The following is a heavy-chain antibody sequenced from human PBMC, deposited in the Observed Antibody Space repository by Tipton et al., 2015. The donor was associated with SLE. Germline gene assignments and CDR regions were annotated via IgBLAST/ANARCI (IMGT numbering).Heavy chain of an antibody. Sequence: LSLTCTVSGGSISSYYWSWIRQPPGKGLEWVANIKQDGSEKYYVDSVKGRFTISRDNAKNSLYLQMNSLRAEDTAVYYCARDSPSSSWYGYWYFDLWGRGTLVTVSS. CDR3: ARDSPSSSWYGYWYFDL. CDR2: IKQDGSEK. CDR1: GGSISSYY. D-gene: IGHD6-13*01. J-gene: IGHJ2*01. V-gene: IGHV3-7*01.